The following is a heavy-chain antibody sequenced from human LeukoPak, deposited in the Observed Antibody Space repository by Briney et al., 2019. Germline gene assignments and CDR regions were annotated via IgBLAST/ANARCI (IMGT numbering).Heavy chain of an antibody. Sequence: ASVKVSCKASGYTFTSYYMHWVRQAPGQGLEWMGIINPSGGSTNYAQKFQGRVTMTRDTSTSTVYMELSSLRSEDTAVYYCARAEDPAMVNVGDYYYYAMDIWGQGTTVTVSS. CDR1: GYTFTSYY. CDR3: ARAEDPAMVNVGDYYYYAMDI. D-gene: IGHD5-18*01. CDR2: INPSGGST. J-gene: IGHJ6*02. V-gene: IGHV1-46*01.